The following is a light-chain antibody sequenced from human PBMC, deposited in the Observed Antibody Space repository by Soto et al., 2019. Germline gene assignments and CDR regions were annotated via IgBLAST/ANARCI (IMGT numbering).Light chain of an antibody. CDR1: SSDIGGYNF. CDR3: SSYAGTNNLGV. J-gene: IGLJ3*02. Sequence: QSALTQPPSASGSPGQSVTISCTGTSSDIGGYNFVSWYQQHPGKAPKLIIYEVNKRPSGVPDRFSGSKSGNTASLTVSGLQADDDGVYYCSSYAGTNNLGVFGGGTKLTVL. CDR2: EVN. V-gene: IGLV2-8*01.